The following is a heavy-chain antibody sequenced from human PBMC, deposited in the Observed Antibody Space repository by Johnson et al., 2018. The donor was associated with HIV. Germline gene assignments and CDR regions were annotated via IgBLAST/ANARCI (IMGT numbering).Heavy chain of an antibody. D-gene: IGHD2-15*01. CDR2: IKGDGSEK. CDR3: AREISGHAGGAFDI. Sequence: VQLVESGGGLVQPGGSLRLSCRASGFTFSNNWMNWVRQAPGKGLEWVANIKGDGSEKYHVDSVKGRFTISRDNAKNSLFLQMNSLSAEDTAAYYCAREISGHAGGAFDIWGQGTMVTVSS. V-gene: IGHV3-7*01. J-gene: IGHJ3*02. CDR1: GFTFSNNW.